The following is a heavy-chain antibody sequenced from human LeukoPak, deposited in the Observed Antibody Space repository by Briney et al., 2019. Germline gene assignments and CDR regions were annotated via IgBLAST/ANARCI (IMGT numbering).Heavy chain of an antibody. D-gene: IGHD3-22*01. Sequence: GASLKISCKGSGSSFTTYWIGWVRQMPGKGLEWMGIIYSGDSDTRYSPSFQGQVTISADKSISTAYLQWSSLKASDTAIYYCARRDSNSPFDYWGQGTLVTVSS. CDR3: ARRDSNSPFDY. CDR1: GSSFTTYW. V-gene: IGHV5-51*01. CDR2: IYSGDSDT. J-gene: IGHJ4*02.